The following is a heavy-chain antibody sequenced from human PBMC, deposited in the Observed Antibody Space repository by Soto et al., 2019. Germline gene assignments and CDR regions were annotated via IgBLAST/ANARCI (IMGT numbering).Heavy chain of an antibody. D-gene: IGHD2-15*01. Sequence: SETRSLTCGVSGDTISTGGYSWAWIRQPPGKALEWIGHTYHSGNPYYNPSLKSRVIISVDRSKNQFSLQLNSVTAADTAVYYCATGSASSTSDAFDVWDRGTVVTVSS. CDR2: TYHSGNP. V-gene: IGHV4-30-2*02. CDR1: GDTISTGGYS. CDR3: ATGSASSTSDAFDV. J-gene: IGHJ3*01.